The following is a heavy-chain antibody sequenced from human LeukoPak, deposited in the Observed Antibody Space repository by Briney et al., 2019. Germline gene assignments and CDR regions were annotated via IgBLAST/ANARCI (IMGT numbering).Heavy chain of an antibody. Sequence: SETLSLTCAVYGGSFSGYYWSWIRQPPGKGLEWIGEINHSGSTNYNPSLKSRVTISVDTSKNQFSLKLSSVTAADTAVYYCAREGGRLYYYDSSGYYPNWFDPWGQGTLVTVSS. D-gene: IGHD3-22*01. J-gene: IGHJ5*02. CDR1: GGSFSGYY. CDR3: AREGGRLYYYDSSGYYPNWFDP. V-gene: IGHV4-34*01. CDR2: INHSGST.